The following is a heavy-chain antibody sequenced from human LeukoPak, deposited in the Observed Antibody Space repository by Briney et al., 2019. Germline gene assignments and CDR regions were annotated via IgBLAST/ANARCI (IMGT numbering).Heavy chain of an antibody. CDR3: ARHVGGYCRSTNCYGDY. J-gene: IGHJ4*02. V-gene: IGHV5-51*01. CDR2: IYPGDSDI. CDR1: GYSFTSHW. Sequence: GESLKISGKGSGYSFTSHWIGWAGQMPGKGLDWMGIIYPGDSDIRYHPPFQGQLSISADQSISTAYLQWSSLKASDTAMYYCARHVGGYCRSTNCYGDYWGQGTLVTVSS. D-gene: IGHD2-2*01.